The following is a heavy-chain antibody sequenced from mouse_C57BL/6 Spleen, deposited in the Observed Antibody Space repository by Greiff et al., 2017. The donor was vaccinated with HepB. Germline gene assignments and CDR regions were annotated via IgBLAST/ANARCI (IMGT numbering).Heavy chain of an antibody. D-gene: IGHD2-4*01. Sequence: VQLKQSGPELVKPGASVKISCKASGYSFTDYNMNWVKQSNGKSLEWIGVINPNYGTTSYNQKFKGKATLTVDQSSSTAYMQLNSLTSEDSAVYYCARPYDYDHYYAMDYWGQGTSVTVSS. CDR3: ARPYDYDHYYAMDY. CDR2: INPNYGTT. V-gene: IGHV1-39*01. CDR1: GYSFTDYN. J-gene: IGHJ4*01.